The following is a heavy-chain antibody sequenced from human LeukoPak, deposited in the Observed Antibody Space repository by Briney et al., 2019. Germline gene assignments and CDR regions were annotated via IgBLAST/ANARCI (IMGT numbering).Heavy chain of an antibody. CDR1: GYTFTGYY. D-gene: IGHD1-20*01. J-gene: IGHJ4*02. CDR2: INPNSGGT. CDR3: ARSGSYIWNDVRIDPFIFDY. V-gene: IGHV1-2*02. Sequence: ASVKVSCKASGYTFTGYYMHWVRQAPGQGLEWRGWINPNSGGTNYAPKFQGRVTMTRDTSISTAYMELSRLRSDDTAVYYCARSGSYIWNDVRIDPFIFDYWGQGTLVTVSS.